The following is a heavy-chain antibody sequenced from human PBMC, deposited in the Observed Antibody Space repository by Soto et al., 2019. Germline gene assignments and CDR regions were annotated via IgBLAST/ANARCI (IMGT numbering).Heavy chain of an antibody. CDR1: GGTFSSYT. CDR2: IIPILGIA. J-gene: IGHJ4*02. D-gene: IGHD3-3*01. CDR3: AKGLRFLEWFLDY. Sequence: SVKVSCKASGGTFSSYTISWVRQAPGQGLEWMGRIIPILGIANYAQKFQGRVTITADKSTSTAYMEMSSLRSEDTAVYYCAKGLRFLEWFLDYWGQGTLVTVSS. V-gene: IGHV1-69*02.